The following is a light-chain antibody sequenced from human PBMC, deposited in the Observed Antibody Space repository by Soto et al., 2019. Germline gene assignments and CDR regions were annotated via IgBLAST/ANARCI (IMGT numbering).Light chain of an antibody. J-gene: IGKJ4*01. CDR2: GAS. V-gene: IGKV3-15*01. CDR3: QHYNNWLGT. CDR1: QNVVTN. Sequence: EIVVTQSPAILSVSPGERVTLSCRASQNVVTNLAWYQQRLGQAPRLLIYGASARATGVPARFSGSGSGIEFFLTISSLQSEDFAVYYCQHYNNWLGTFGGGTKVEIK.